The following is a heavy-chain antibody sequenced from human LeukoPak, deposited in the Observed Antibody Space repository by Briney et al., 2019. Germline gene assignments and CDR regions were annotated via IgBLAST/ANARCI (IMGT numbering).Heavy chain of an antibody. CDR2: IHYSGST. CDR3: ARETVLLNYEI. CDR1: GASISSGGYF. D-gene: IGHD2-21*01. Sequence: SRTLSLTCTVSGASISSGGYFWSWVRQLPGMGLEWIGYIHYSGSTSYNPSLKSRITISVDTSKNQFSLKPSSVTAADTAVYYCARETVLLNYEIWGQGTMVTVSS. J-gene: IGHJ3*02. V-gene: IGHV4-31*03.